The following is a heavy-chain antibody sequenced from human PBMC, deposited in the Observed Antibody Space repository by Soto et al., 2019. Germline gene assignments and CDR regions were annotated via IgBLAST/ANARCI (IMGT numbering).Heavy chain of an antibody. CDR2: ISSSSSYT. Sequence: GGSLRLSCAASGFTFSDYYMSWIRQAPGKGLEWVSYISSSSSYTNYADSVKGRFTISRDNAKNSLYLQMNSLRAEDTAVYYCARVKGDYGDPFRSYYYYGMDVWGQGTTVTVSS. D-gene: IGHD4-17*01. V-gene: IGHV3-11*06. CDR1: GFTFSDYY. J-gene: IGHJ6*02. CDR3: ARVKGDYGDPFRSYYYYGMDV.